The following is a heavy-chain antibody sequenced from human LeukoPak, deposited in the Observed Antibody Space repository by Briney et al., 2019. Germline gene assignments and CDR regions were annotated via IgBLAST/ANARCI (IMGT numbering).Heavy chain of an antibody. CDR1: GFTFDDYA. Sequence: GGSLRLSCAASGFTFDDYAMHWVRQAPGKGLEWVSGISWNSGSIGYADSVKGRFTTSRDNAKNSLYLQVNSLRAEDTALYYCAKDYGITMVRGGFDYWGQGTLVTVSS. D-gene: IGHD3-10*01. CDR3: AKDYGITMVRGGFDY. V-gene: IGHV3-9*01. CDR2: ISWNSGSI. J-gene: IGHJ4*02.